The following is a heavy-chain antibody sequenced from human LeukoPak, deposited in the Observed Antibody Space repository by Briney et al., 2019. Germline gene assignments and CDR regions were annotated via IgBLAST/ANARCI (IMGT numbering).Heavy chain of an antibody. CDR3: ARDRYYYDSSGYSEGGYFDY. D-gene: IGHD3-22*01. Sequence: SETLSLTCTVSGGSISSYYWSWIRQPPGKGLEWIGYIHYSGSTNYNPSLKSRVTISVDTSKNQFSLKLSSVTAADTAVYYCARDRYYYDSSGYSEGGYFDYWGQGTLVTVSS. CDR1: GGSISSYY. J-gene: IGHJ4*02. CDR2: IHYSGST. V-gene: IGHV4-59*01.